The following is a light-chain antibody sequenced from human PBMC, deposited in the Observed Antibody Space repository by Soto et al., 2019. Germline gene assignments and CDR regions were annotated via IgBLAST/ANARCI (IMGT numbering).Light chain of an antibody. CDR2: GAS. V-gene: IGKV3-15*01. CDR3: QQHNNWPPIT. Sequence: EIVLSQSRGTLSLSAGVRAILSCRASQSVSSSYLAWYQQTPGQAPRLXIYGASTRATGIPARFSGSGSGTEFTLTISSLQSEEDAAFYCQQHNNWPPITFGQGTRLEIK. CDR1: QSVSSSY. J-gene: IGKJ5*01.